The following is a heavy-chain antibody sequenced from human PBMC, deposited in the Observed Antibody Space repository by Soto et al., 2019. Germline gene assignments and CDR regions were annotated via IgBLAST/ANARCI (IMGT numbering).Heavy chain of an antibody. CDR2: ISSSGDLL. J-gene: IGHJ4*02. Sequence: VSLRLSCTASGFTVSDYSVNWVRQAPGKGLEWISYISSSGDLLLYADSVKGRFTIARDIAKNSLYLQMDSLRDEDSAVYYCATWAIAVGGEGFWGQGTLITVSS. D-gene: IGHD2-21*01. V-gene: IGHV3-48*02. CDR1: GFTVSDYS. CDR3: ATWAIAVGGEGF.